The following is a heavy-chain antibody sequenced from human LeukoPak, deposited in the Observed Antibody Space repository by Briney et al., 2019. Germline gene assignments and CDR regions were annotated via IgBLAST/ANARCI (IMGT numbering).Heavy chain of an antibody. V-gene: IGHV3-33*08. CDR1: GFTFSGYG. CDR2: IWYDGSNK. D-gene: IGHD4-11*01. CDR3: ARDNYSNYGIDY. Sequence: GGSLRLSYAASGFTFSGYGMHWVRQAPGKGLEWVAVIWYDGSNKYYADSVKGRFTISRDNSKNTLYLQLNSLRAEDTAVYYCARDNYSNYGIDYWGQGTLVTVSS. J-gene: IGHJ4*02.